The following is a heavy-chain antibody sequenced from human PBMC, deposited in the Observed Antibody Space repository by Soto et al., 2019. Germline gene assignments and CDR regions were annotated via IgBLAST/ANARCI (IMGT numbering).Heavy chain of an antibody. J-gene: IGHJ5*02. Sequence: QVPLVQSGAEVKRPGASVKVSCKASGYIFMKYAVHWVRQAPGQSLEWVGWINAGNGDTKYSQRFQGRVTITRDTSASTAYIELSSLRSEDTAVYDCARVPRYSYDIVAVPAVMFDDWFDPWGQGTLVTVSS. D-gene: IGHD2-2*01. V-gene: IGHV1-3*01. CDR2: INAGNGDT. CDR1: GYIFMKYA. CDR3: ARVPRYSYDIVAVPAVMFDDWFDP.